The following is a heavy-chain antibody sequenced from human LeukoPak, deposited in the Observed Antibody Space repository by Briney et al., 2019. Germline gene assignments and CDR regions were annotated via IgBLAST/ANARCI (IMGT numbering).Heavy chain of an antibody. Sequence: ASVKVSCKASGYTFIGYYMHWVRQAPGKGLEWMGGFDPEDGETIYAQKFQGRVTMTENTSTDTAYMELSSLRSEDTAVYYCATGNYDILTGYYKGGWFDPWGQGTLVTVSS. D-gene: IGHD3-9*01. CDR3: ATGNYDILTGYYKGGWFDP. V-gene: IGHV1-24*01. CDR1: GYTFIGYY. J-gene: IGHJ5*02. CDR2: FDPEDGET.